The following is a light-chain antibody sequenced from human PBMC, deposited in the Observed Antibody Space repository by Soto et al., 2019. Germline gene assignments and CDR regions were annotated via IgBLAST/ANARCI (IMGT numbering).Light chain of an antibody. J-gene: IGKJ3*01. CDR2: LGS. V-gene: IGKV2-28*01. CDR3: MQSLQTPFT. Sequence: DIVMTQSPLSLPVTPGETASISCRSSQSLLHSNGYNYLDWYLQKPGQSPQLLIYLGSNRASGVPDRFSGSGSGTDFTLKISRVEAEDVWVYYCMQSLQTPFTFGPGTKVDIK. CDR1: QSLLHSNGYNY.